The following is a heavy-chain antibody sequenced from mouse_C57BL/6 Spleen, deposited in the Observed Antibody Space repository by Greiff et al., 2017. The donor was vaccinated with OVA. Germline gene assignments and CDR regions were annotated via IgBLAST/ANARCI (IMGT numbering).Heavy chain of an antibody. CDR2: INPSSGYT. Sequence: QVQLKQSGAELAKPGASVKLSCKASGYTFTSYWMHWVKQRPGQGLEWIGYINPSSGYTKYNQKFKYKATLTADKSASTAYMQLSSLTYEDSAVYYCASEDYFDYWGQGTTLTVSS. CDR3: ASEDYFDY. J-gene: IGHJ2*01. CDR1: GYTFTSYW. V-gene: IGHV1-7*01.